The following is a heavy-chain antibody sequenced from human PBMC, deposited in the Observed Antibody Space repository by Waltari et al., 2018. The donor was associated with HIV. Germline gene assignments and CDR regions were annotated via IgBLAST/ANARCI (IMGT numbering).Heavy chain of an antibody. V-gene: IGHV4-30-4*08. CDR1: GGSISSGDYY. Sequence: QVQLQESGPGLVTPSQTLSLTCTVSGGSISSGDYYWSWLRQPPGKGLGWIGYIYYSGGTYYNPSLKSRVTISVDRSKNQFSLKLSSVTAADTAVYYCARAVGYRAMVRGGLDYWGQGTLVTVSS. CDR2: IYYSGGT. CDR3: ARAVGYRAMVRGGLDY. J-gene: IGHJ4*02. D-gene: IGHD3-10*01.